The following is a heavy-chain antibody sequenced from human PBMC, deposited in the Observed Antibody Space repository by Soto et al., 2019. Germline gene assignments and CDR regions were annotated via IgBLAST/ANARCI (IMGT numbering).Heavy chain of an antibody. CDR3: ARDPVAGTYFDY. V-gene: IGHV1-18*01. CDR1: GYTFTSDG. Sequence: QVQLVQSGAEVKKPGASVKVSCKPSGYTFTSDGISRVRQAPGQGLEWMGWINAYNGNTNYAQKLQGRVTMTTDTSTSTAYMELRSLRSDDTAVFYCARDPVAGTYFDYWGQGTLVTVSS. CDR2: INAYNGNT. J-gene: IGHJ4*02. D-gene: IGHD6-19*01.